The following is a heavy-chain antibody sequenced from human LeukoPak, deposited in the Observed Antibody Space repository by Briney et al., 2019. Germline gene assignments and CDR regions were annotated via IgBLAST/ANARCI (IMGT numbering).Heavy chain of an antibody. V-gene: IGHV1-2*02. J-gene: IGHJ4*02. CDR3: ARDQYSYGHGGGFDY. CDR1: GYTFTGYY. Sequence: GASVKVSCKASGYTFTGYYMHWVRQAPGQGLEWMGWINPNSGGTNYAQKFQGRVTMTRDTSISTAYMELSRLRSDDTAVYYCARDQYSYGHGGGFDYWGQGTLVTVSS. D-gene: IGHD5-18*01. CDR2: INPNSGGT.